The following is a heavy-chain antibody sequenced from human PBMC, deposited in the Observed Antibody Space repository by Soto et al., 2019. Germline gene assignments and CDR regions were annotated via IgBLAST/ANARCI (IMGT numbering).Heavy chain of an antibody. D-gene: IGHD4-17*01. Sequence: QEQLVESGGGVVQPGRSLRLSCAASGFTFSDYAMHWVRQAPGKGLEWVAVIWHDGTNKYYADSVKGRFTISRDNSKNTLFLKVDSLRAEDTAVYYCARPALLVTTFDYWGQGILVTVSS. CDR1: GFTFSDYA. CDR3: ARPALLVTTFDY. V-gene: IGHV3-33*01. CDR2: IWHDGTNK. J-gene: IGHJ4*02.